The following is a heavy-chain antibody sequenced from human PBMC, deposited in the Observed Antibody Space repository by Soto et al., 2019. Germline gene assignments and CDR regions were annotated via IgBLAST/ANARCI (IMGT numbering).Heavy chain of an antibody. J-gene: IGHJ5*02. CDR2: IYYSGST. V-gene: IGHV4-59*01. D-gene: IGHD2-15*01. CDR3: AREGGGSWDNWFDP. CDR1: GGSISSYY. Sequence: SETLSLTCTVSGGSISSYYWSWIRQPPGKGLEWIGYIYYSGSTNYNPSLKSRVTISVDTSKNQFSLKLSSVTAADTAVYYCAREGGGSWDNWFDPWGQGTLVTVSS.